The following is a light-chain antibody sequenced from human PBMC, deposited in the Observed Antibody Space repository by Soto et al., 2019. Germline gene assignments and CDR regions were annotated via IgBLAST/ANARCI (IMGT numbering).Light chain of an antibody. CDR1: HSVSSR. V-gene: IGKV3-15*01. CDR3: QHYTNWPLT. Sequence: EIVMTQSPATLSVSPGEAATLSCMASHSVSSRLDWHQQKPGQAPRLLIYGASTRATGLPARFSGSGSGTEFTLTISSLQSEDFAVYYCQHYTNWPLTFGVGTKVEIK. J-gene: IGKJ4*01. CDR2: GAS.